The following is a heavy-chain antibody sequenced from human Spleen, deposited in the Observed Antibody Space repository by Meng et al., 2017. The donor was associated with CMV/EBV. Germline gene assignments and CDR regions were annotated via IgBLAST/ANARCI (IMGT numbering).Heavy chain of an antibody. D-gene: IGHD3-10*01. Sequence: GESLKISCAASGFTFSSYAMSWVRQAPGKGLEWISHISTGSGTINYADSVKGRFTISRDNAKNSLYLQMISLGAEDTAVYYCTRDREVRGVTYYYFGMDVWGQGTTVTVSS. J-gene: IGHJ6*02. V-gene: IGHV3-48*04. CDR3: TRDREVRGVTYYYFGMDV. CDR1: GFTFSSYA. CDR2: ISTGSGTI.